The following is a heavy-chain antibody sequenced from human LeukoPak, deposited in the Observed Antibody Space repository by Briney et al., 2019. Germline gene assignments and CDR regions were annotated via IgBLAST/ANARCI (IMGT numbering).Heavy chain of an antibody. J-gene: IGHJ6*03. CDR3: ARDHGSSWPYYYYYMDV. D-gene: IGHD6-13*01. V-gene: IGHV4-39*07. CDR1: DGSISSSSYY. Sequence: PSETLSLTCTVSDGSISSSSYYWGWIRQPPGKGLEWIGSIYYGSVFYSVSTYYNPSLKSRVTMSGDTSKNQFSLKLSSVTAADTAVYYCARDHGSSWPYYYYYMDVWGKGTTVTISS. CDR2: IYYGSVFYSVST.